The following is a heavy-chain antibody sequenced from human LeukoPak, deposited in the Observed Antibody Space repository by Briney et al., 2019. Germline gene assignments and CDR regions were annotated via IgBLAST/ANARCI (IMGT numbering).Heavy chain of an antibody. CDR2: ISAYNGNT. Sequence: ASVKVSCTASGYAFTSYGISWVRQAPGQGLEWMGWISAYNGNTNYAQKLQGRVTMTTDTSTSTAYMELRSLRSDDTAVYYCATDRPAYDILTGYYIPRFDYWGQGTLVTVSS. D-gene: IGHD3-9*01. J-gene: IGHJ4*02. CDR3: ATDRPAYDILTGYYIPRFDY. CDR1: GYAFTSYG. V-gene: IGHV1-18*01.